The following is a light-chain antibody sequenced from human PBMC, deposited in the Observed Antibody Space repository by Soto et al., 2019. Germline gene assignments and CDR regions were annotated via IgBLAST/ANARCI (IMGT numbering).Light chain of an antibody. CDR3: QQSYSTPT. V-gene: IGKV1-39*01. Sequence: DIQMTQSPSSLSASVGDRVTITCRASQSISSYLNWYQQKPGKAPKLLIYAASSLQSGVPSRFSGSGAGTYFLLTISSLQPEDFATYYCQQSYSTPTFGGGTKVEIK. CDR2: AAS. J-gene: IGKJ4*01. CDR1: QSISSY.